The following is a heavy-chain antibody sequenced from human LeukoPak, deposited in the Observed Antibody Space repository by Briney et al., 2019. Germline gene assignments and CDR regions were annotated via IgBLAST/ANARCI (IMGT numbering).Heavy chain of an antibody. D-gene: IGHD4-11*01. J-gene: IGHJ5*01. CDR3: AKDAQRGFDYSNSLES. Sequence: GGSLRLSCAASGFTFSSYVMHWVRQAPGKGLEWVAVIWSDGTQKYYGDAVKGRFTISRDNSMKTLFLRMNSLRGDDTAVYYCAKDAQRGFDYSNSLESWGQGTLVTVSS. CDR2: IWSDGTQK. CDR1: GFTFSSYV. V-gene: IGHV3-33*06.